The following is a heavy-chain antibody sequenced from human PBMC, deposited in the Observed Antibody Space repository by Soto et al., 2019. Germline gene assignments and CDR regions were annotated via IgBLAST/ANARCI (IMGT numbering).Heavy chain of an antibody. D-gene: IGHD5-12*01. CDR1: GFTFSSYE. CDR2: ISSSGSTI. V-gene: IGHV3-48*03. Sequence: GGSLRLSCAASGFTFSSYEMKWVRQAPGKGLEWVSYISSSGSTIYYADSVKGRFTISRDNAKNSLYLQMNSLRAEDTAVYYCAREMWGGYSGYGTVYGMDVWGQGTTVTVSS. CDR3: AREMWGGYSGYGTVYGMDV. J-gene: IGHJ6*02.